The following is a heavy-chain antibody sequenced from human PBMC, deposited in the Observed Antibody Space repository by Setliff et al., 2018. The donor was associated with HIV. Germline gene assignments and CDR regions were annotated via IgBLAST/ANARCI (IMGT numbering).Heavy chain of an antibody. CDR3: AKDSRTRFGADYWPDYFDS. J-gene: IGHJ4*02. V-gene: IGHV3-23*01. CDR1: GFTFSSYW. D-gene: IGHD4-17*01. CDR2: VSGGSGRA. Sequence: PGGSLRLSCAASGFTFSSYWMSWVRQAPGKGPEWVSGVSGGSGRAYYTESVEGRFTMTRDNSKKTLYLEMNNLRAEDTALYFCAKDSRTRFGADYWPDYFDSWGQGTLVTVSS.